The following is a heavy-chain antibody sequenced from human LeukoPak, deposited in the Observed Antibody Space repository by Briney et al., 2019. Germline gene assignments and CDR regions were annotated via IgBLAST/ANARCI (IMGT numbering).Heavy chain of an antibody. D-gene: IGHD5-12*01. J-gene: IGHJ4*02. CDR1: GFTFSSYG. CDR2: IWYDGSNK. CDR3: AKVSRGYSGYGAFDY. V-gene: IGHV3-33*06. Sequence: PGGSLRLSCAASGFTFSSYGMHWVRQAPGKGLEWVAVIWYDGSNKYYADSVKGRFTIFRDNSKNTLYLQMNSLRAEDTAVYYCAKVSRGYSGYGAFDYWGQGTLVTVSS.